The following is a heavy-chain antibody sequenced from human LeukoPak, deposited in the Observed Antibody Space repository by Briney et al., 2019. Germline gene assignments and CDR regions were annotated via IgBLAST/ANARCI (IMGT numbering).Heavy chain of an antibody. J-gene: IGHJ4*02. V-gene: IGHV1-2*02. D-gene: IGHD2-2*01. CDR1: GYTFTGYY. CDR3: ARGDGRYCSSTSCPYDY. Sequence: ASVKVSCKASGYTFTGYYMQWVRQATGQGLEWMGWINPNSGGTNYAQKFQGRVTMTRDTSISTAYMELSRLRSDDTAVYYCARGDGRYCSSTSCPYDYWGQGTLVTVSS. CDR2: INPNSGGT.